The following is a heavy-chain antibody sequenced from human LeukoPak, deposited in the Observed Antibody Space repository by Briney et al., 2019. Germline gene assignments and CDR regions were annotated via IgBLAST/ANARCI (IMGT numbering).Heavy chain of an antibody. CDR1: GGSVNGHY. CDR3: ARDSRYGDYNWFDP. D-gene: IGHD4-17*01. Sequence: SETLSLTCTVSGGSVNGHYWSWIRQPPGKGLEWIGYIYYSGSTNYNPSLKSRVTISSDTSKNQFSLKLSSVTAADTAVYYCARDSRYGDYNWFDPWGQGTLVTVSS. J-gene: IGHJ5*02. V-gene: IGHV4-59*02. CDR2: IYYSGST.